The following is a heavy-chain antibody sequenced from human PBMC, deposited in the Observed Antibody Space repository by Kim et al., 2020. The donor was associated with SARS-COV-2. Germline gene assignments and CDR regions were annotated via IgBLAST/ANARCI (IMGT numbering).Heavy chain of an antibody. CDR1: GFTFSSYG. V-gene: IGHV3-30*18. Sequence: GGSLRLSCAASGFTFSSYGMHWVRQAPGKGLEWVAVISYDGSNKYYADSVKGRFTISRDNSKNTLYLQMNSLRAEDTAVYYCAKGGPGSYYKKFDYWGQGTLVTVSS. CDR3: AKGGPGSYYKKFDY. CDR2: ISYDGSNK. D-gene: IGHD3-10*01. J-gene: IGHJ4*02.